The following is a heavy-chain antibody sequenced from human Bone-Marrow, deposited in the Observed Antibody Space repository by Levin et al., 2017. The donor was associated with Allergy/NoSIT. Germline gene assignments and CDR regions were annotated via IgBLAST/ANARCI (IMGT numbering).Heavy chain of an antibody. CDR2: ISSSSSYI. V-gene: IGHV3-21*01. J-gene: IGHJ3*02. CDR3: ARGKDYDFWSGYYFRVAGDAFDI. D-gene: IGHD3-3*01. CDR1: GFTFSSYS. Sequence: GESLKISCAASGFTFSSYSMNWVRQAPGKGLEWVSSISSSSSYIYYADSVKGRFTISRDNAKNSLYLQMNSLRAEDTAVYYCARGKDYDFWSGYYFRVAGDAFDIWGQGTMVTVSS.